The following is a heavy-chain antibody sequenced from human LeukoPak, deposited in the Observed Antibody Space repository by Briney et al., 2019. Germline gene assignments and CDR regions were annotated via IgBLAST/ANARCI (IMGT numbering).Heavy chain of an antibody. CDR3: ASGYYDSSGYSHFDY. CDR1: GYTFTSYY. J-gene: IGHJ4*02. V-gene: IGHV1-46*01. Sequence: ASVKVSCKASGYTFTSYYMHLVRQAPGQGLEWMGIINPSGGSTSYAQKFQGRVTMTRDMSTSTVYMELSSLRSEDTAVYYCASGYYDSSGYSHFDYWGQGTLVTVSS. CDR2: INPSGGST. D-gene: IGHD3-22*01.